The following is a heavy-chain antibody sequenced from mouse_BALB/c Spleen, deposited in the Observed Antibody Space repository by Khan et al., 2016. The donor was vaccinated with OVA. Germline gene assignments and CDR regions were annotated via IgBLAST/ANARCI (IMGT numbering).Heavy chain of an antibody. CDR3: TRGYYGDPFAY. CDR1: GFTFSDYY. V-gene: IGHV5-4*02. CDR2: ISDGTTYI. D-gene: IGHD2-13*01. J-gene: IGHJ3*01. Sequence: EVELVESGGGLVKPGGSLKLSCAASGFTFSDYYMYWGRQTPEKRLEWVATISDGTTYIYYPDNVKGRFTISRDNAKNNLYLQMSSLKSEDTAMYYCTRGYYGDPFAYWGQGTLVTVSA.